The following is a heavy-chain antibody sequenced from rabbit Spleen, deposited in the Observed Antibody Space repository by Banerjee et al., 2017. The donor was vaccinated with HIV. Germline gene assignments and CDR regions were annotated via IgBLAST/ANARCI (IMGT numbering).Heavy chain of an antibody. CDR1: GFTLSSYY. J-gene: IGHJ4*01. V-gene: IGHV1S7*01. CDR3: ARDGAGGSYFAL. CDR2: IDPVFGIT. D-gene: IGHD8-1*01. Sequence: QLGESAGGLVQPGGSLKLSCKASGFTLSSYYMNWVRQAPGKGLEWIGYIDPVFGITYYANWVNGRFSISRENAQNTVLLQMTSLTAADTATYFCARDGAGGSYFALWGQGTLVTFS.